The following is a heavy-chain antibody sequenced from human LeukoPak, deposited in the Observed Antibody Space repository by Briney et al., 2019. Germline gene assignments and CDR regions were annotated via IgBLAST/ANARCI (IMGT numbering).Heavy chain of an antibody. CDR2: IYSGGST. D-gene: IGHD6-13*01. Sequence: GGSLRLSCAVSGFTVSSNYMSWVRQAPGKGLEWVSVIYSGGSTYYADSVKGRFTISRDNSKNTLYLQMNSLRAEDTAVYYCAREEQQSGDYFDYWGQGTLVTVSS. CDR3: AREEQQSGDYFDY. CDR1: GFTVSSNY. J-gene: IGHJ4*02. V-gene: IGHV3-53*01.